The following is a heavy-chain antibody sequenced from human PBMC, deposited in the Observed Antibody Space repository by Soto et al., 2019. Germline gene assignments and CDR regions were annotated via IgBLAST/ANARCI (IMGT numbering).Heavy chain of an antibody. CDR3: AKDPIESIVVVVAASMDV. CDR1: GFTFSSYA. J-gene: IGHJ6*04. Sequence: GGSLRLSCAASGFTFSSYAMSWVRQAPGKGLEWVSAISGSGGSTYYADSVKGRFTISRDNSKNTLYLQMNSLRAEDTAVYYCAKDPIESIVVVVAASMDVWGKGTTVTVSS. V-gene: IGHV3-23*01. D-gene: IGHD2-15*01. CDR2: ISGSGGST.